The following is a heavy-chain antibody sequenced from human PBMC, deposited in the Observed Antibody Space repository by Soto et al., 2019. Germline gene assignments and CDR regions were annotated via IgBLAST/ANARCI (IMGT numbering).Heavy chain of an antibody. J-gene: IGHJ4*02. CDR1: GFAVSTYA. CDR3: ASQRPCGGGSCFSLRSFDR. Sequence: EVQLLESGGGLVQPGGSLILSCAASGFAVSTYAMSWVRKTPGKGLEWVSTITGSGGSTYYADAVKGRFTISRDNSRNTLYLQMSSLRAEDTAVYSCASQRPCGGGSCFSLRSFDRWGQGTLVTVSS. D-gene: IGHD2-15*01. V-gene: IGHV3-23*01. CDR2: ITGSGGST.